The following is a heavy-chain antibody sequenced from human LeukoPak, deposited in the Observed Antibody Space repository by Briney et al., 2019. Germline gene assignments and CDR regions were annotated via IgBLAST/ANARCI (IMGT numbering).Heavy chain of an antibody. D-gene: IGHD3-16*02. CDR3: ARGGFDYDYVWGSYRFKEYYFDY. V-gene: IGHV4-59*12. CDR1: GGSISTYY. Sequence: PSETLSLTCTVSGGSISTYYWNWIRQPPGKGLEWIGYIYYSGSANYNPSLKSRVIISVDTSKNQFSLKLSSVTAADTAVYYCARGGFDYDYVWGSYRFKEYYFDYWGQGTLVTVSS. J-gene: IGHJ4*02. CDR2: IYYSGSA.